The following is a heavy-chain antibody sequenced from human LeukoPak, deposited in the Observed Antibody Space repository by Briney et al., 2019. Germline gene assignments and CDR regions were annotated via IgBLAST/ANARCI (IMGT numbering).Heavy chain of an antibody. CDR2: VYYSGET. Sequence: PSETLSLTCTVSGASISSSSYSWGWIRQPPGKGLGWIGGVYYSGETHYNPSLKSRVTISVDVSKNQFSLKLSSVTAADTAVYYCAKTGYGGNPFDSWGQGTQVTVSS. D-gene: IGHD4-23*01. CDR1: GASISSSSYS. CDR3: AKTGYGGNPFDS. V-gene: IGHV4-39*01. J-gene: IGHJ4*02.